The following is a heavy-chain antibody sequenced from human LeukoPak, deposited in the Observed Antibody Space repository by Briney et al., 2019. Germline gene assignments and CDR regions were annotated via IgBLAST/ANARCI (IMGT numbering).Heavy chain of an antibody. CDR2: IIPIFGTA. J-gene: IGHJ4*02. CDR3: ARAGEDTAMVTSDY. D-gene: IGHD5-18*01. CDR1: GGTFSSYT. V-gene: IGHV1-69*05. Sequence: SVKVSCKASGGTFSSYTISWVRQAPGQGLEWMGGIIPIFGTANYAQKFQGRVTITTDESTSTAYMELSSLRSEDTAVYYCARAGEDTAMVTSDYWGQGTLVTVSS.